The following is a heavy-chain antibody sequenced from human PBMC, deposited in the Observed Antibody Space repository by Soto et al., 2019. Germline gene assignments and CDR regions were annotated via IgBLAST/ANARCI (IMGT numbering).Heavy chain of an antibody. CDR3: ARDAAEINSYYIDF. CDR2: INRRGVT. D-gene: IGHD3-16*01. J-gene: IGHJ4*02. Sequence: TGGSLRLSCVASGFDFSSHDMNWVRQAPGKGLEWIAYINRRGVTHYADSVEGRFTISRDNAQNSLFLQMLSLRDEDTAVYYCARDAAEINSYYIDFWGQGA. CDR1: GFDFSSHD. V-gene: IGHV3-48*02.